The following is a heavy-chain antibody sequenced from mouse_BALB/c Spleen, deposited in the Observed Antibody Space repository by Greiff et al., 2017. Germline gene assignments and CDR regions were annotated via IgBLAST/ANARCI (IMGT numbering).Heavy chain of an antibody. Sequence: EVQRVESGGGLVKPGGSLKLSCAASGFTFSDYYMYWVRQTPEKRLEWVATISDGGSYTYYPDSVKGRFTISRDNAKNNLYLQMSSLKSEDTAMYYCARDGGITTRSYFDYWGQGTTLTVSS. CDR1: GFTFSDYY. CDR2: ISDGGSYT. D-gene: IGHD2-4*01. CDR3: ARDGGITTRSYFDY. V-gene: IGHV5-4*02. J-gene: IGHJ2*01.